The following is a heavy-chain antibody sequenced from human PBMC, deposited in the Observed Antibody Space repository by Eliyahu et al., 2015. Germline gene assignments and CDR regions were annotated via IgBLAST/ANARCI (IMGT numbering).Heavy chain of an antibody. CDR3: TREGNTVSPDH. D-gene: IGHD4-11*01. Sequence: EVQLEESGGDLVRPGGSLXLXCSTSGFSFADYAMSWFRQAPGKGLEWVGFIKAKKWGGTTEYAASVKGRFTISRDDSKNIVYLQMNSLKTEDTAMFYCTREGNTVSPDHWGQGTLVTVSS. J-gene: IGHJ4*02. V-gene: IGHV3-49*05. CDR2: IKAKKWGGTT. CDR1: GFSFADYA.